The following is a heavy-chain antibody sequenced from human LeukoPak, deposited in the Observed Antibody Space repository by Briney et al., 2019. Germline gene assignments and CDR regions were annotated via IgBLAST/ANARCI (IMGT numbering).Heavy chain of an antibody. J-gene: IGHJ5*02. D-gene: IGHD4-17*01. CDR2: IYSDGSGT. CDR1: GFNFGGFA. Sequence: PGGSLSLSCAASGFNFGGFAMTWVRRAPGRGLDWVSGIYSDGSGTFYSDSVKGRFTISRDNSKNILYLQMNNLRAEDTAIYYCAKDLNYGDGRWEFHTWGQGTLVTVSS. V-gene: IGHV3-23*03. CDR3: AKDLNYGDGRWEFHT.